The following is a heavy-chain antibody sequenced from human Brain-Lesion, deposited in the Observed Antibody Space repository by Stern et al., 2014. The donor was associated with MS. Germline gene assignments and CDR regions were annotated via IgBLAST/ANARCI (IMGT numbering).Heavy chain of an antibody. V-gene: IGHV3-7*01. CDR2: IKPDGSKE. D-gene: IGHD2-15*01. J-gene: IGHJ6*02. CDR3: TRDCGHGSCSLPYYSYGMDV. CDR1: GFTFSTYW. Sequence: EVQLVESGGGLVQPGGSLRLSCEASGFTFSTYWMRWVRQAPGKGPEWVANIKPDGSKEYYVDYVKGRFTISKDNAKSAMYLQMNSLRPEDTSVSYCTRDCGHGSCSLPYYSYGMDVWGRGTAVPVSS.